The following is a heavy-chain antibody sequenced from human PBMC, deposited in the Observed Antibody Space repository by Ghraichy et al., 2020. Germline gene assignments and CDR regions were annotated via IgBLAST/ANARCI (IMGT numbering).Heavy chain of an antibody. Sequence: SETLSHTCTVSGDSISTYYWSWIRQPAGKGLEWIGRIYTSGSTNYNPSLKSRVTMSVDTSKNQFSLKLNSVTAAYTAVYYCARDSSGYYTPDYYYYGMDVWGQGTTVTVSS. CDR2: IYTSGST. CDR3: ARDSSGYYTPDYYYYGMDV. CDR1: GDSISTYY. V-gene: IGHV4-4*07. D-gene: IGHD3-22*01. J-gene: IGHJ6*02.